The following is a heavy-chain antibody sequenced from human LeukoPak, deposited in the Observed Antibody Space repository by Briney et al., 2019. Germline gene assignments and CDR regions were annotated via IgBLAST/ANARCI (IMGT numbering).Heavy chain of an antibody. Sequence: ASVKVSCKASGYTFTSYAMHWVRQAPGQRLEWMGWINAGNGNTKYSQKFQGRVTITRDTSASTAYMELSSLRSEDTAVYYCARGMVRGVINDAFDIWGQGTMVTVSS. CDR2: INAGNGNT. D-gene: IGHD3-10*01. CDR1: GYTFTSYA. J-gene: IGHJ3*02. CDR3: ARGMVRGVINDAFDI. V-gene: IGHV1-3*01.